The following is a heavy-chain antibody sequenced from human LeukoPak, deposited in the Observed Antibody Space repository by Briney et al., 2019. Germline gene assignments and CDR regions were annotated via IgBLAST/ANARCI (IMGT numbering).Heavy chain of an antibody. J-gene: IGHJ4*02. CDR3: TNSDDYGDY. CDR1: GFVVSTNY. CDR2: IAFDDTDR. Sequence: PGGSLRLSCAASGFVVSTNYMSWVRQAPGKGLEWVAAIAFDDTDRYYIDSVKGRFTISRDDSKNTLYLHMTSLRAEDTAVYYCTNSDDYGDYWGQGTLVTVSS. V-gene: IGHV3-30*18.